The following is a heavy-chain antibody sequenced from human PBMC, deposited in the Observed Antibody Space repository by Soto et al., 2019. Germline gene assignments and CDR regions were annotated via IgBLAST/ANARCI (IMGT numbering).Heavy chain of an antibody. CDR3: AVNFPSGWNYYYGMDV. V-gene: IGHV1-58*01. CDR1: GFTFTSSA. J-gene: IGHJ6*02. CDR2: IVVGSGNT. Sequence: SVKVSCKASGFTFTSSAVQWVRQARGQRLEWIGWIVVGSGNTNYAQKFQERVTITRDMSTSTAYMELSSLRSEDTAVYYCAVNFPSGWNYYYGMDVPGQGTTVT. D-gene: IGHD6-19*01.